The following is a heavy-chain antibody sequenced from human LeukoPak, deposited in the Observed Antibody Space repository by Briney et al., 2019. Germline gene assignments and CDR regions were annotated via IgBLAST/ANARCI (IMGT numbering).Heavy chain of an antibody. J-gene: IGHJ5*02. CDR1: GGSISNYY. V-gene: IGHV4-59*08. Sequence: SETLSFTCTVSGGSISNYYWSWIRQPPGKGLEWIGYIYYSGSTNYNPSLKSRVTISVDTSKNQFSLKVSSVTAAGTAVYYCARHTAEKYNWFDRWGQGTLVTVSS. CDR3: ARHTAEKYNWFDR. CDR2: IYYSGST. D-gene: IGHD5-24*01.